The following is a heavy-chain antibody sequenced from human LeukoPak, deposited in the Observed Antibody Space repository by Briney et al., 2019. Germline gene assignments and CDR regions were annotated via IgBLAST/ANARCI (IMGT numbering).Heavy chain of an antibody. CDR2: MSPNSGNT. CDR1: RYTFSNYD. Sequence: ASVKVSCKASRYTFSNYDINWVRQATGQGLEWMGWMSPNSGNTGYAQKFQGRVTMTRNTSISTAYMELTSLRSEDTAVYYCARPPIRAHTTSYCSGGSCSNTPYYYGMDVWGQGTTVTVSS. CDR3: ARPPIRAHTTSYCSGGSCSNTPYYYGMDV. V-gene: IGHV1-8*01. D-gene: IGHD2-15*01. J-gene: IGHJ6*02.